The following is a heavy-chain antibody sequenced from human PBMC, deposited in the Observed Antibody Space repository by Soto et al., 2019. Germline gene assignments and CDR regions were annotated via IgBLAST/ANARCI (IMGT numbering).Heavy chain of an antibody. CDR2: ISAYNGNT. CDR3: ARERLTLRFLEWFLADDYAFDI. D-gene: IGHD3-3*01. CDR1: GYTFTSHG. V-gene: IGHV1-18*01. J-gene: IGHJ3*02. Sequence: ASVKVSCKASGYTFTSHGISLVRQAPGQGLEWMGWISAYNGNTNYAQKLQGRVTMTTDTSTSTAYMELRSLRSDDPAVYYCARERLTLRFLEWFLADDYAFDIWGEGTMVTVSS.